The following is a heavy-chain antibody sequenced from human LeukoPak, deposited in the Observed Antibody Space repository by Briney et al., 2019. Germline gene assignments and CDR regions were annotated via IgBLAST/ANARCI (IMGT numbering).Heavy chain of an antibody. CDR2: ISSSSSYI. V-gene: IGHV3-21*01. CDR1: GFSFSSYT. CDR3: ASLDTAKQPLANH. Sequence: GGSLRLSCAASGFSFSSYTMNWVRQAPGKGLEWVSSISSSSSYIYYADSVKGRFTISRDNAKNSLHLQMNSLRAEDTAVYYCASLDTAKQPLANHWGQGTLVTVSS. D-gene: IGHD5-18*01. J-gene: IGHJ5*02.